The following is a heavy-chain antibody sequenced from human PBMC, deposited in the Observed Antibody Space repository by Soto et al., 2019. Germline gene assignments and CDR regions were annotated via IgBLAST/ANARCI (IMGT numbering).Heavy chain of an antibody. D-gene: IGHD3-22*01. Sequence: SETLSLTCTVSGGSVNSRRFYWSWIRQPPGKGLEWIGFVYYSGSTNYNPSLESRLTISIDTSKDQFSLKVNSVTAADTAVYFCARGLKEDYYDTSARFDYWGHGTLVTVSS. V-gene: IGHV4-61*01. CDR1: GGSVNSRRFY. CDR3: ARGLKEDYYDTSARFDY. CDR2: VYYSGST. J-gene: IGHJ4*01.